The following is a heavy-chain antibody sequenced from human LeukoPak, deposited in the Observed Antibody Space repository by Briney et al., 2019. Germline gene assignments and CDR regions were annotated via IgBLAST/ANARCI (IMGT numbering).Heavy chain of an antibody. V-gene: IGHV4-61*02. CDR3: ARDRYYYDSSGDAFDI. CDR1: GGSISSGSYY. J-gene: IGHJ3*02. D-gene: IGHD3-22*01. Sequence: PSETLSLTCTVSGGSISSGSYYWSWIRQPAGKGLEWIGRIYTSGSTNYNPSLKSRVTISVDTSKNQFSLKLSSVTAADTAVYYCARDRYYYDSSGDAFDIWGQGTMVTVSS. CDR2: IYTSGST.